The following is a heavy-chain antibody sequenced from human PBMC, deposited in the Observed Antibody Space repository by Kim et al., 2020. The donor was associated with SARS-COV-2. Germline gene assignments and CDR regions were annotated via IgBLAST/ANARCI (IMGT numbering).Heavy chain of an antibody. CDR1: GFTFSSYS. J-gene: IGHJ4*02. CDR3: ARDPGAVAFDY. D-gene: IGHD6-19*01. Sequence: GGSLRLSCAASGFTFSSYSMNWVRQAPGKGLEWVSYISSSSSTIYYADSVKGRFTISRDNAKNSLYLQMNSLRAEDTAVYYCARDPGAVAFDYWGQGTLVTVFS. CDR2: ISSSSSTI. V-gene: IGHV3-48*01.